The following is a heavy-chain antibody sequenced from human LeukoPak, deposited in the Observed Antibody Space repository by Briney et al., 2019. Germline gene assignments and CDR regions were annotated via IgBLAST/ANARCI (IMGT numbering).Heavy chain of an antibody. CDR2: IYSGGST. CDR3: AKTLIVVVPRGYFDY. Sequence: PGGSLRLSCAASGFTVSSNYMSWVRQAPGKGLEWVSVIYSGGSTYYADSVKGRFTISRDNSKNTLYLQMNSLRAEDTAVYYCAKTLIVVVPRGYFDYWGQGTLVTVSS. CDR1: GFTVSSNY. J-gene: IGHJ4*02. D-gene: IGHD2-2*01. V-gene: IGHV3-53*01.